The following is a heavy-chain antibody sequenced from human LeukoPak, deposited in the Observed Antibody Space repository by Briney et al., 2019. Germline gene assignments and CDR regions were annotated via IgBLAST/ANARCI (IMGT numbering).Heavy chain of an antibody. CDR2: IYTSGST. CDR3: ARETTVTTAFDY. D-gene: IGHD4-17*01. Sequence: PSQTLSLTCTVSGGSISSGSYYWSWIRQSAGKGLEWIGRIYTSGSTNYNPSLKSRVTISVDTSKNQFSLKLSSVTAADTAVYYCARETTVTTAFDYWGQGTLVTVSS. V-gene: IGHV4-61*02. J-gene: IGHJ4*02. CDR1: GGSISSGSYY.